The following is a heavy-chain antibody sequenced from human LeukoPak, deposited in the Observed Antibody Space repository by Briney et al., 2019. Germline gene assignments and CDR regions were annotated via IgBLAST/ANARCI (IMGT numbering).Heavy chain of an antibody. CDR2: INWNGGST. V-gene: IGHV3-20*04. CDR3: AKENDAGVFDY. CDR1: GFTFDDYG. Sequence: GGSLRLSCAASGFTFDDYGMSWVRQAPGKGLEWVSGINWNGGSTGYADSVKGRFTISRDNAKNSLYLQMNSLRAEDMALYYCAKENDAGVFDYWGQGTLVTVSS. J-gene: IGHJ4*02. D-gene: IGHD1-1*01.